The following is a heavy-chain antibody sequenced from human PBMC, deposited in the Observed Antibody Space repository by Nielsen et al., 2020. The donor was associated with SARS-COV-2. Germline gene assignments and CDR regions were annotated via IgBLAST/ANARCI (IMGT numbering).Heavy chain of an antibody. V-gene: IGHV3-9*01. CDR2: INWNSGSI. CDR1: GFTFDDYA. J-gene: IGHJ6*02. Sequence: SLKISCAASGFTFDDYAMHWVRQAPGKGLEWVSGINWNSGSIGYTDSVKGRFTISRDNAKSSLYLQMNILRAEDTALYYCVKDKNPVYYYGMDVWGQGTTVTVSS. CDR3: VKDKNPVYYYGMDV.